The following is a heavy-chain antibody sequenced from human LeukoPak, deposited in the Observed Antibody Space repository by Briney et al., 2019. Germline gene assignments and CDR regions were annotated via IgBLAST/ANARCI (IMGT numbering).Heavy chain of an antibody. CDR1: GYIFTGYN. J-gene: IGHJ4*02. CDR3: AFAADYYDSSGYHWRSDY. CDR2: INPKSGGT. D-gene: IGHD3-22*01. Sequence: ASVKVSFKASGYIFTGYNIHWVRQAPGQGLDWLGWINPKSGGTNYAQRFQGRVTMTRDMSISTAYMELSGLRSDDTAVYYCAFAADYYDSSGYHWRSDYWGQGALVTVSS. V-gene: IGHV1-2*02.